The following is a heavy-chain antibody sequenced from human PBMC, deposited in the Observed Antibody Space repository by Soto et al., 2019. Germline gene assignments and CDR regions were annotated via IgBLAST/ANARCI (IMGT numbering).Heavy chain of an antibody. D-gene: IGHD3-10*01. J-gene: IGHJ4*02. Sequence: HVQLQESGPGLVKPSQTLSLTCTVSGGSISSGGYYWSWIRQHPGKGLEWIGYIYYSGSTYYNPYLKSRVTISVDTSKNQFSLKLSSVPAADTAVYYCARDKKYGPSVYFDYWGQGTLVTVSS. CDR3: ARDKKYGPSVYFDY. V-gene: IGHV4-31*03. CDR2: IYYSGST. CDR1: GGSISSGGYY.